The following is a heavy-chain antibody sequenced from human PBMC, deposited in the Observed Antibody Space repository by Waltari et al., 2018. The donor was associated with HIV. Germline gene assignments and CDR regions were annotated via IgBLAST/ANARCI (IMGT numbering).Heavy chain of an antibody. Sequence: GQLVESGPGLVRTSGTWAPTACVLGGFIKHGNFWRRCLRRSPGKPPGWIGGTYVSVATDYNPSLSGRVSMSRDTARKQMSLRLTSVTGADAAGYYCARETFCMVSGVSPYYVFNGIDVWGRGTTVSVSS. CDR1: GGFIKHGNFW. CDR3: ARETFCMVSGVSPYYVFNGIDV. CDR2: TYVSVAT. V-gene: IGHV4-30-4*01. J-gene: IGHJ6*02. D-gene: IGHD3-10*01.